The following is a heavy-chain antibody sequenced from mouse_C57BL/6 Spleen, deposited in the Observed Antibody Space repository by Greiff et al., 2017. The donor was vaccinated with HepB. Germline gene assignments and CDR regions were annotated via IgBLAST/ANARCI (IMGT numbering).Heavy chain of an antibody. D-gene: IGHD2-2*01. CDR3: TGSGWLHGYFDV. CDR2: IRLKSDNYAT. CDR1: GFTFSNYW. Sequence: EVKLMESGGGLVQPGGSMKLSCVASGFTFSNYWMNWVRQSPEKGLEWVAQIRLKSDNYATHYAESVKGRFTISRDDSKSSVYLQMNNLRAEDTGIYYCTGSGWLHGYFDVWGTGTTVTVSS. V-gene: IGHV6-3*01. J-gene: IGHJ1*03.